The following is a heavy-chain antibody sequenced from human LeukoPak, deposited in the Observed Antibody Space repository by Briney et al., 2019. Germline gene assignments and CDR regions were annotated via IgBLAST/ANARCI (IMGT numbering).Heavy chain of an antibody. D-gene: IGHD3-10*01. CDR1: GGSISSYY. Sequence: SETLSLTCTVSGGSISSYYWSWIRQPAGKGLEWIGRIYTSGSTNYNPSLKSRVTMSVDTSKNQFSLKLSSVTAADTAVYYCARAKHYYGSGSYGYFDYWGQGTLVTVSS. V-gene: IGHV4-4*07. J-gene: IGHJ4*02. CDR3: ARAKHYYGSGSYGYFDY. CDR2: IYTSGST.